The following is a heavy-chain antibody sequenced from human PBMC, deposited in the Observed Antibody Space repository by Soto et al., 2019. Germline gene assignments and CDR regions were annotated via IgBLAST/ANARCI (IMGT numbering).Heavy chain of an antibody. CDR3: ARVPRWLHPTGSHRFDP. J-gene: IGHJ5*02. V-gene: IGHV1-18*01. CDR2: ISAYNGNT. CDR1: GYTFTSYG. Sequence: GASVKVSCKASGYTFTSYGISWVRQAPGQGLEWMGWISAYNGNTNYAQKLQGRATMTTDTSTSTAYMELRSLRSDDTAVYYCARVPRWLHPTGSHRFDPWGQGTLVPGSS. D-gene: IGHD5-12*01.